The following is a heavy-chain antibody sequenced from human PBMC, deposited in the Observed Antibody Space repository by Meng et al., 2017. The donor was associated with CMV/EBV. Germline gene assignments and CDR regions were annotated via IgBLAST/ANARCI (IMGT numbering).Heavy chain of an antibody. J-gene: IGHJ4*02. CDR3: ARTGEYPTFDY. CDR2: INHSGST. V-gene: IGHV4-34*01. D-gene: IGHD2/OR15-2a*01. CDR1: GGSFSGYY. Sequence: QLQLQQWGAGLVKPSETLSLTCAVYGGSFSGYYWSWIRQPPGKGLEWIGEINHSGSTNYNPSLKSRVTISVDTSKNQFSLKLSSVTAADTAVYYCARTGEYPTFDYWGQGTLVTVSS.